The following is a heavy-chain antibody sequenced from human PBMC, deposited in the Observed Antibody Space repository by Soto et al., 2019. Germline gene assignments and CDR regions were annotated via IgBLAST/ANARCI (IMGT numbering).Heavy chain of an antibody. CDR2: ISTYTGTT. Sequence: ASVKVSCKASGYTFTSYYMHWVRQAPGQGLEWLGWISTYTGTTDYAQNLQGRLTMTTDTSTTTAYMELRSLRSDDTAVYYCARDYYGSGAPDHYGLDVWGQGTTVTVSS. CDR3: ARDYYGSGAPDHYGLDV. V-gene: IGHV1-18*04. J-gene: IGHJ6*02. CDR1: GYTFTSYY. D-gene: IGHD3-10*01.